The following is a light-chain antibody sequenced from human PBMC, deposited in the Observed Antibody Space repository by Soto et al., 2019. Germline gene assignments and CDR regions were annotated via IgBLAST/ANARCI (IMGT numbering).Light chain of an antibody. CDR1: QSVSSSY. V-gene: IGKV3-20*01. CDR2: GES. Sequence: EIVLTQSPGTLSLSPGERATLSCRASQSVSSSYLAWYQQKPGQAPRLLIYGESSRATGIPDRFSGSGSGTDFTLTISRLEPEDFAVYYCQQYGSSPFTFGGGTKVEIK. J-gene: IGKJ4*01. CDR3: QQYGSSPFT.